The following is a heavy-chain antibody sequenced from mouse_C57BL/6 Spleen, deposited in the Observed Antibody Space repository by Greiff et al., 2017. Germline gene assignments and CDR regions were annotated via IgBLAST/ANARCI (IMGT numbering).Heavy chain of an antibody. CDR1: GFSLTSYG. Sequence: QVQLQQSGPGLVQPSPSLSITCTVSGFSLTSYGVHWVRQSPGKGLEWLGVIWRGGSTDYNAAFMSRLSITKDNSKSQVFFKMNSLQADDTAIYYCAKKDYYGSSYAMDYWGQGTSVTVSS. J-gene: IGHJ4*01. CDR2: IWRGGST. D-gene: IGHD1-1*01. V-gene: IGHV2-5*01. CDR3: AKKDYYGSSYAMDY.